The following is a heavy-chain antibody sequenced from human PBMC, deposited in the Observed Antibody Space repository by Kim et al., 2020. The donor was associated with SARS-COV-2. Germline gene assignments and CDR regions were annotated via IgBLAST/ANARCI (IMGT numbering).Heavy chain of an antibody. CDR1: GFTFGDFA. J-gene: IGHJ3*02. V-gene: IGHV3-9*01. CDR3: AKDLVSSGLRAFHI. D-gene: IGHD6-6*01. Sequence: GGSLRLSCAASGFTFGDFAMHWVRQVPGKGLEWVAGLSWDSGVIVYADSVKGRFTISRHNAENSLYLQMNSLRAEDTAFYYCAKDLVSSGLRAFHIWGQGTMVTVSS. CDR2: LSWDSGVI.